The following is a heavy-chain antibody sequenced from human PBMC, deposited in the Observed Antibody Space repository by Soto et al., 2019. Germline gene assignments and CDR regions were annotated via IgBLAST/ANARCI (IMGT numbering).Heavy chain of an antibody. J-gene: IGHJ4*02. CDR2: ISSSSSYI. D-gene: IGHD6-19*01. CDR1: VFTFSSYS. Sequence: GGSLGLSCAASVFTFSSYSMNWVRQAPGKGLEWVSSISSSSSYIYYADSVKGRFTISRDNAKNSLYLQMNSLRAEDTAVYYCASPGIAVTGAGDYWGQGTLVTVSS. CDR3: ASPGIAVTGAGDY. V-gene: IGHV3-21*01.